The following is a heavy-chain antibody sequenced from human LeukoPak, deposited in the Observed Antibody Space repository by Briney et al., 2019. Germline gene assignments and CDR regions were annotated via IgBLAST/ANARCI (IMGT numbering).Heavy chain of an antibody. CDR2: INSDGSST. J-gene: IGHJ4*02. CDR1: GFTFSSYW. D-gene: IGHD1-26*01. V-gene: IGHV3-74*01. CDR3: ARSLDIVGAQFLTPFDY. Sequence: GGSLRLSCAASGFTFSSYWMHWVRQAPGKGLVWVSRINSDGSSTSYADSVKGRFTISRDNAKNTLYLQMNSLRAEDTAVYYCARSLDIVGAQFLTPFDYWGQGTLVTVSS.